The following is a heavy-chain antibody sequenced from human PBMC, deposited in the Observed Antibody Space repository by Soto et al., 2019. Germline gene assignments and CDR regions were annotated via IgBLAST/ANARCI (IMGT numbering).Heavy chain of an antibody. CDR3: AKDLKSIAAADSDF. J-gene: IGHJ4*02. V-gene: IGHV3-11*05. D-gene: IGHD6-13*01. CDR2: ISTNSRYT. CDR1: GFTLSDYY. Sequence: GGSLRLSCAASGFTLSDYYMTWIRQAPGKGLEWISYISTNSRYTKYADSVKGRFTISRDDAKNTLYLQMNSLRAEDTAVYYCAKDLKSIAAADSDFWGQGTLVTVSS.